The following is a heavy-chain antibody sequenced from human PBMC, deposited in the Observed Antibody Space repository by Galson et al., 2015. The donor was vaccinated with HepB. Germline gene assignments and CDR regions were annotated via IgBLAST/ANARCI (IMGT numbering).Heavy chain of an antibody. D-gene: IGHD3-22*01. CDR2: IIPIFGTA. Sequence: SVKVSCKASGGTFSSYAISWVRQAPGQGLEWMGGIIPIFGTANYAQKFQGRVTITADESTSTAYMELSSLRAEDTAVYYCAKYPERHYYDSSGYYYVDYWGQGTLVTVSS. V-gene: IGHV1-69*13. CDR3: AKYPERHYYDSSGYYYVDY. CDR1: GGTFSSYA. J-gene: IGHJ4*02.